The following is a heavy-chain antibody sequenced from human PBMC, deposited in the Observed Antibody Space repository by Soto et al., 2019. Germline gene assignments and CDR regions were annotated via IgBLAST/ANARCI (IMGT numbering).Heavy chain of an antibody. CDR1: GGSISSYY. CDR2: IYYSGST. V-gene: IGHV4-59*01. Sequence: QVQLQESGPGLVKPSETLSLTCTVSGGSISSYYWSWIRQPPGKGLEWIGYIYYSGSTNYNPSLKRRVTISVDTSKNQFSLKLSSVTAADTAVYYCAGGGSSGYSYYFDYWGQGTLVTVSS. CDR3: AGGGSSGYSYYFDY. D-gene: IGHD3-22*01. J-gene: IGHJ4*02.